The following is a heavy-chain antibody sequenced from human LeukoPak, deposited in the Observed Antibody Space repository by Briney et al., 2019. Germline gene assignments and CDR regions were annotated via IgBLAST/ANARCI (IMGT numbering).Heavy chain of an antibody. Sequence: PGGSLRLSCAASGFTFSSYAVGWVRQAPGKGLEWVSAISGSGGSTYYADSVKGRFTISRDNSKNTLYLQMNSLRAEDTAVYYCAKGVRRITIFGVVITPYYYYGMDVWGQGTTVTVSS. CDR3: AKGVRRITIFGVVITPYYYYGMDV. D-gene: IGHD3-3*01. CDR2: ISGSGGST. CDR1: GFTFSSYA. J-gene: IGHJ6*02. V-gene: IGHV3-23*01.